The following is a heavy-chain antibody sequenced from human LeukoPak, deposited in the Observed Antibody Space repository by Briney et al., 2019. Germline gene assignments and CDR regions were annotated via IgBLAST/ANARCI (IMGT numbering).Heavy chain of an antibody. V-gene: IGHV4-59*10. CDR3: ARGSDSSGWPVFDY. J-gene: IGHJ4*02. D-gene: IGHD6-19*01. Sequence: PSETLSLTCAVYGGSFSGYYWSWIRQPAGKGLEWIGRIYTSGSTNYNPSLKSRVTISVDTSKNQFSLKLSSVTAADTAVYYCARGSDSSGWPVFDYWGQGTLVTVSS. CDR2: IYTSGST. CDR1: GGSFSGYY.